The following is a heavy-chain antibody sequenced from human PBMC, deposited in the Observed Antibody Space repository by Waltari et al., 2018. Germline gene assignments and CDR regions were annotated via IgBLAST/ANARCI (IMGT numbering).Heavy chain of an antibody. V-gene: IGHV3-74*01. CDR2: INSDGSST. D-gene: IGHD1-26*01. J-gene: IGHJ4*02. Sequence: EVQLVESGGGLVQPGGSLRRSCAASGFTFSSFWMHWVRQAPGKGRVWVSRINSDGSSTSYADSVKGRFTISRDNAKNTLDLQMNSLRAEDTAVYYCASARYSGTYYNDYWGQGMLVTVSP. CDR3: ASARYSGTYYNDY. CDR1: GFTFSSFW.